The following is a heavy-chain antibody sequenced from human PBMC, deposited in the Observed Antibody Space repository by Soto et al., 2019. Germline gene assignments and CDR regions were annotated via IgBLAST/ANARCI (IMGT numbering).Heavy chain of an antibody. CDR1: GFTFSWYG. CDR3: VKEGCYRSGGYGRCDP. Sequence: EVQLVESGGGLVQPGGSLRLSCSASGFTFSWYGMHWVRQAPGKGLEHVSGISNTGDRTYYPDSVKGRFTISRDNSRNSLDLHMSRLRAEDTAVYVGVKEGCYRSGGYGRCDPWGQGTRVSVSS. J-gene: IGHJ5*02. D-gene: IGHD6-19*01. CDR2: ISNTGDRT. V-gene: IGHV3-64D*08.